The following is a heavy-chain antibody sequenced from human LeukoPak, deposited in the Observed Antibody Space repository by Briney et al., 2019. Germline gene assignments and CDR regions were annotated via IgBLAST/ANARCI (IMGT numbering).Heavy chain of an antibody. D-gene: IGHD6-6*01. CDR2: IYYSGST. CDR3: ARGGLSSSTKVSAFDI. Sequence: PSETLSLTCTVSGGSISSGGYYWRWIRQHPGKGLEWIGYIYYSGSTYYHPSLKSRVTISVDTSKNQFSLKLSSVTAADTAVYYCARGGLSSSTKVSAFDIWGQGTMVTVSS. CDR1: GGSISSGGYY. J-gene: IGHJ3*02. V-gene: IGHV4-31*03.